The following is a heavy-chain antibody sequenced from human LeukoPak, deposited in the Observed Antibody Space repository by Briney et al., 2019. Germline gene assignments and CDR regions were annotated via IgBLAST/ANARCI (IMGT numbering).Heavy chain of an antibody. V-gene: IGHV3-30*18. D-gene: IGHD3-10*01. Sequence: GGSLRLSCAASGFTFSSYGMHWVRQAPGKGLEWVAVISYDGSNKYYADSVKGRFTISRDNSKNTLYLQMNSLRAEDTAVYYCAKRGGSGSYSTDDYWGQGTLVTVSS. CDR1: GFTFSSYG. J-gene: IGHJ4*02. CDR3: AKRGGSGSYSTDDY. CDR2: ISYDGSNK.